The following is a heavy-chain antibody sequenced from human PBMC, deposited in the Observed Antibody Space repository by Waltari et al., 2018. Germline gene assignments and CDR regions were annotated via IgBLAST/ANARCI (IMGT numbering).Heavy chain of an antibody. V-gene: IGHV3-49*03. CDR2: IRSKAYGGTT. J-gene: IGHJ4*02. Sequence: EVQLVESGGGLVQPGRSLRLSCTASGFTFGDYAMSWFRQAQGKGLGWVGFIRSKAYGGTTEYAASVKGRFTISRDDSKSIAYLQMNSLKTEDTAVYYCTRDQASEYYYDSSGYYRDWGQGTLVTVSS. D-gene: IGHD3-22*01. CDR1: GFTFGDYA. CDR3: TRDQASEYYYDSSGYYRD.